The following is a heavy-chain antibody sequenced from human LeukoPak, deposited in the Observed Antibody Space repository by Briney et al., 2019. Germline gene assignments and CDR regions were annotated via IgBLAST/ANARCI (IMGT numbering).Heavy chain of an antibody. D-gene: IGHD3-22*01. CDR1: GWSFTDYF. Sequence: PSETLSLTCTVFGWSFTDYFWTWIRHSPGKGLEWVGAINDYTGDTNYNPSLNSRVSISLEKSKNQLSLELKTVTAADTAVYYCARGRIAKIVVVHSFTYGMDVWGQGTTVTVSS. J-gene: IGHJ6*02. CDR2: INDYTGDT. V-gene: IGHV4-34*01. CDR3: ARGRIAKIVVVHSFTYGMDV.